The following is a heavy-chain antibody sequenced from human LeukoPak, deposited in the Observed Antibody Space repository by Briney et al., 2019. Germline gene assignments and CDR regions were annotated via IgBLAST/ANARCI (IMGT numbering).Heavy chain of an antibody. CDR3: ARVDDSSGWYESEGAEYFQH. V-gene: IGHV1-2*02. Sequence: RASVKVSCKASGYTFTGYYMHWVRQAPGQGLEWMGWINPNSGGTNYAQKFQGRVTMTRDTSISTAYMELSRLRSDDTAVYYCARVDDSSGWYESEGAEYFQHWGQGTLVTVSS. CDR2: INPNSGGT. CDR1: GYTFTGYY. D-gene: IGHD6-19*01. J-gene: IGHJ1*01.